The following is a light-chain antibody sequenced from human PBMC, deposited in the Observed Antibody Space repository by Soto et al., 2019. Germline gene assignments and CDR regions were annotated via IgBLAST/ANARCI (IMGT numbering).Light chain of an antibody. Sequence: DIQMTQSPSSLSASVGDRVTITCQASQDITVYLNWYQQRPGKAPKLLIYDASNLQKGVPSRFSGRGSGTRFTLTISSLQPDDFATYHCQQYADLPYTFGQGTKLEIK. CDR1: QDITVY. J-gene: IGKJ2*01. CDR3: QQYADLPYT. V-gene: IGKV1-33*01. CDR2: DAS.